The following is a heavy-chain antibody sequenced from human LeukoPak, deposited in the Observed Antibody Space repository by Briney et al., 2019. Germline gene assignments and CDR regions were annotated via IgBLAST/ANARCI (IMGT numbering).Heavy chain of an antibody. CDR2: ISGSGRT. Sequence: GGSLRLSCVASGYFFNNYAVSWVRQAPGKGLEWVSAISGSGRTYYADSVKGRFTISRDNSKNTGYLQMNSLRVEDTAVYYCVKGGQDCSPTTCYYDWGQGTLVTVSS. V-gene: IGHV3-23*01. CDR3: VKGGQDCSPTTCYYD. CDR1: GYFFNNYA. J-gene: IGHJ4*02. D-gene: IGHD2-2*01.